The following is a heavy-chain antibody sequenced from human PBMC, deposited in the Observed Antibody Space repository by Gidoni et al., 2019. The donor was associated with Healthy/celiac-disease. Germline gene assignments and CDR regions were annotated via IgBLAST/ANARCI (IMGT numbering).Heavy chain of an antibody. CDR1: GFTVRSNY. CDR3: ARGVEDTATTLAYYYYYGMDV. D-gene: IGHD5-18*01. CDR2: IYSGGST. J-gene: IGHJ6*02. V-gene: IGHV3-53*01. Sequence: EVQLVESGGGLIQPGGSLRLSCAASGFTVRSNYMSWVRQAPGKGLEWVLVIYSGGSTYYADSVKGRFTISRDNSKNTLYLQMNSLRAEDTAVYYCARGVEDTATTLAYYYYYGMDVWGQGTTVTVSS.